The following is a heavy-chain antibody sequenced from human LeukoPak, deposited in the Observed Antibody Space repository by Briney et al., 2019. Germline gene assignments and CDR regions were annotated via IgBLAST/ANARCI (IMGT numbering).Heavy chain of an antibody. CDR3: ARAGNGATVDP. CDR2: IYYSGST. V-gene: IGHV4-59*12. D-gene: IGHD5-24*01. J-gene: IGHJ5*02. Sequence: SETLSLTCTVSGGSISSYYWSWIRQPPGKGLEWIGYIYYSGSTYYNPSLKSRVTISVDTSKNQFSLKLSSVAAAGTAVYYCARAGNGATVDPWGQGTLVTVSS. CDR1: GGSISSYY.